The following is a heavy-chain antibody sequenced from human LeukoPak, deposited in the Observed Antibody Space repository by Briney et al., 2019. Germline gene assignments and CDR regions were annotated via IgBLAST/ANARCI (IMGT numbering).Heavy chain of an antibody. Sequence: GGSQTLSCAVSGLTFKKFDKHWPRHPRGKGLEWVSGISSSGDTFYQDSVKGRITISRKNGENSLFLQLNSLGTGDTAVYYCVRALYNSGQFDRWGQGPLGTVS. CDR1: GLTFKKFD. V-gene: IGHV3-13*04. J-gene: IGHJ5*02. CDR2: ISSSGDT. D-gene: IGHD5-12*01. CDR3: VRALYNSGQFDR.